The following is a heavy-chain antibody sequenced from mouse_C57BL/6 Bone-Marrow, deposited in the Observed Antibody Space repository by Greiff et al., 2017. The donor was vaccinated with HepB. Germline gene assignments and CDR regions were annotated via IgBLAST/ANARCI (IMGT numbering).Heavy chain of an antibody. J-gene: IGHJ4*01. D-gene: IGHD1-1*01. CDR2: IHPNSGST. Sequence: VQLQQPGAELVKPGASVKLSCKASGYTFTSYWMHWVKQRPGQGLEWIGMIHPNSGSTNYNEKFKSKATLTVDKSSRTAYMQLSSLTSEDSAVYYCARSSRGYAMDYWGQGTSVTVSS. V-gene: IGHV1-64*01. CDR1: GYTFTSYW. CDR3: ARSSRGYAMDY.